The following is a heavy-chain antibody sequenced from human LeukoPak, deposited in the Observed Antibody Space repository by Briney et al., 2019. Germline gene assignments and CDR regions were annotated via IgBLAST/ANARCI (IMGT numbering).Heavy chain of an antibody. CDR1: GGSISSGGYY. Sequence: SQTLSLTCTVSGGSISSGGYYWSWIRQPPGKGLEWIGYIYYSGSTNYNPSLKSRVTISVDTSKNQFSLKLSSVTAADTAVYYCARAPYDSSDYWGQGTLVTVSS. CDR2: IYYSGST. V-gene: IGHV4-61*08. CDR3: ARAPYDSSDY. D-gene: IGHD3-22*01. J-gene: IGHJ4*02.